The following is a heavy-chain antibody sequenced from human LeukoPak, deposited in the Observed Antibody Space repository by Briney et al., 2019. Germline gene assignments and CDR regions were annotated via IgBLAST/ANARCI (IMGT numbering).Heavy chain of an antibody. CDR2: INPNSGGT. CDR3: ARAKLSMTTMTTVDY. J-gene: IGHJ4*02. Sequence: ASVKVSCKASGYTFTGYYMHWVRQAPGQGLEWMGWINPNSGGTNYAQKFQGRVTMTRDTSISTAYMELSRLRSDDTAVYYCARAKLSMTTMTTVDYWGQGTLVTVSS. V-gene: IGHV1-2*02. D-gene: IGHD4-17*01. CDR1: GYTFTGYY.